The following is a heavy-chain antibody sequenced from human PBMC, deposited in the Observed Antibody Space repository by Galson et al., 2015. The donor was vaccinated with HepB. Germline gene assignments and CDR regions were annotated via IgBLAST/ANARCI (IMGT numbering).Heavy chain of an antibody. V-gene: IGHV4-61*02. Sequence: TLSLTCTVSGGSIGSGSYYWSWIRQPAGKGLEWIGRIYTSGSTNYNPSLKSRVTMSVDTSKNQFSLKLSSVTAADTAVYYCARASWTLPGYCSSTSCKRGWDWFDPWGQGTLVTVSS. CDR1: GGSIGSGSYY. D-gene: IGHD2-2*01. CDR3: ARASWTLPGYCSSTSCKRGWDWFDP. CDR2: IYTSGST. J-gene: IGHJ5*02.